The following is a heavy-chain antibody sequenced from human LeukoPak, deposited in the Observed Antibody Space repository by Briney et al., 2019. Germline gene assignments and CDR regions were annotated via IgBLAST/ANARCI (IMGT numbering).Heavy chain of an antibody. V-gene: IGHV3-11*06. CDR2: ISSSSSYT. Sequence: GGSLRLSCAASGFTFSDYYMSWIRQAPGKGLEWVSYISSSSSYTNYADSVKGRFTIPRGNAKNSLYLQMNSLRAEDTAVYYCARALAVAGPFDYWGQGTLVTVSS. J-gene: IGHJ4*02. CDR3: ARALAVAGPFDY. D-gene: IGHD6-19*01. CDR1: GFTFSDYY.